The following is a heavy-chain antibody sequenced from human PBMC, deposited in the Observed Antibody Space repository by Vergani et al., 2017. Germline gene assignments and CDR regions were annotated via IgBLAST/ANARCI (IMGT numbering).Heavy chain of an antibody. V-gene: IGHV4-34*01. CDR3: ARVVXFGKGDYYYYYMDV. CDR2: INHSGST. D-gene: IGHD3/OR15-3a*01. J-gene: IGHJ6*03. Sequence: QVQLQQWGAGLLKPSETLSLTCAVYGGSFSGYYWSWIRQPPGKGLEWIGEINHSGSTNYNPSLKSRVTISVDTSKNQFSLKLSSVTAADTAVYYCARVVXFGKGDYYYYYMDVWGKGTTVTVSS. CDR1: GGSFSGYY.